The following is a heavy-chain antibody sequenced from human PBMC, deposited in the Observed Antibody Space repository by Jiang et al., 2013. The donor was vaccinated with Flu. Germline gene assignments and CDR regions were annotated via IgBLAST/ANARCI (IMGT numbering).Heavy chain of an antibody. J-gene: IGHJ3*02. CDR2: IYPGDSDT. D-gene: IGHD2-2*01. Sequence: FTSYWIGWVRQMPGKGLEWMGIIYPGDSDTRYSPSFQGQVTISADKSISTAYLQWSSLKASDTAMYYCARQVEYQLLWGAFDIWGQGTMVTVSS. V-gene: IGHV5-51*01. CDR1: FTSYW. CDR3: ARQVEYQLLWGAFDI.